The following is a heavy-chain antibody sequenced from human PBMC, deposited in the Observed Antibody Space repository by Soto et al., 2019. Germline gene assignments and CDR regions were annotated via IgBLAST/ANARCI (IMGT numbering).Heavy chain of an antibody. D-gene: IGHD2-2*01. CDR2: VIPIFGTA. Sequence: QVQLVQSGAEVKKPGSSVKVSCKASGGTFSSYAISWVRQAPGQGREWMGGVIPIFGTATYAQKFQGRVTITADKSTSTAYMELSSLRSEDTAVYYCARDGREYQLPIYYSYGMDVWGQGTTVTVSS. CDR1: GGTFSSYA. CDR3: ARDGREYQLPIYYSYGMDV. J-gene: IGHJ6*02. V-gene: IGHV1-69*06.